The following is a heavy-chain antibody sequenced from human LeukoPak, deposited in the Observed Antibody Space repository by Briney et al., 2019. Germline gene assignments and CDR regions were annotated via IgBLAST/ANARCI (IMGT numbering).Heavy chain of an antibody. CDR1: GFTFSSYG. Sequence: GGSLRLSCAASGFTFSSYGMHWVRQAPGKGLEWVAGIWYDGSNKYYADSVKGRFTISRDNSKNTLYLQMNSLRAEDTAVYYCARVEGGYCSSTSCYQYYYYYGMDVWGQGTTVTVSS. CDR2: IWYDGSNK. J-gene: IGHJ6*02. D-gene: IGHD2-2*01. CDR3: ARVEGGYCSSTSCYQYYYYYGMDV. V-gene: IGHV3-33*01.